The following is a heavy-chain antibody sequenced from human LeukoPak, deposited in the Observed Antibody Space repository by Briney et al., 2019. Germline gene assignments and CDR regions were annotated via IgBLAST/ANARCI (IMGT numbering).Heavy chain of an antibody. CDR2: MSSNSDNT. CDR3: ARGPPNWGFDY. CDR1: GYTFTSYD. D-gene: IGHD7-27*01. Sequence: ASVKVSCKASGYTFTSYDINWVRQAPGQGFEWMGWMSSNSDNTGYAQKFQGRVTMTRSTSMSTAYMELSSLRSEDTAVYYCARGPPNWGFDYWGQGTLVTVSS. J-gene: IGHJ4*02. V-gene: IGHV1-8*01.